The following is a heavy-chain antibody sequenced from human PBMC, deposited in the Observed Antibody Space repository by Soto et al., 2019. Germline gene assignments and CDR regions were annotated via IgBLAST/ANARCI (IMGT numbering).Heavy chain of an antibody. J-gene: IGHJ4*02. CDR3: TTDSTQTFCDGGPCYSVLTKIHDS. V-gene: IGHV3-15*01. CDR2: IKSKAAGGTT. CDR1: GFTFNNGW. D-gene: IGHD2-15*01. Sequence: EVQLVESGGGLVKPGGSLRLSCAASGFTFNNGWMSWVRQAPGKGLEWVGRIKSKAAGGTTDYRAPVQGRFTISRDDLKTTVHLQMNSLKTEDTAVYYCTTDSTQTFCDGGPCYSVLTKIHDSWGQGTLVTVSS.